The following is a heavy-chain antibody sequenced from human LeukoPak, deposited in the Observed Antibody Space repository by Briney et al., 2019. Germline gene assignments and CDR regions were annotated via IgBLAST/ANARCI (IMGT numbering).Heavy chain of an antibody. CDR3: ARVSTGDIVVVPAQYYFDY. Sequence: SETLSLTCTVSGYSISSGYYWGWIRQPPRKGLEWIGRIYHSGSTYYNPSLKSRVTISVDTSKNQFSLKRSAVTAADTAVYYCARVSTGDIVVVPAQYYFDYWGQGTLVTVSS. CDR2: IYHSGST. CDR1: GYSISSGYY. V-gene: IGHV4-38-2*02. J-gene: IGHJ4*02. D-gene: IGHD2-2*01.